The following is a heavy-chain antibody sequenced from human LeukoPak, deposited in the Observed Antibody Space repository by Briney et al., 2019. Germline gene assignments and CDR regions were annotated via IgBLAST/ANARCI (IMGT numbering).Heavy chain of an antibody. D-gene: IGHD6-6*01. CDR1: GFTFSSYG. V-gene: IGHV3-33*01. Sequence: GGSLRLSCAASGFTFSSYGMPWVRQAPGKGLEWVAVIWYDGSNKYYADSVKGRFTISRDNSKNTLYLQMNSLRAEDTAVYYCARDAPAKYSSSSDVPFDYWGQGTLVTVSS. J-gene: IGHJ4*02. CDR2: IWYDGSNK. CDR3: ARDAPAKYSSSSDVPFDY.